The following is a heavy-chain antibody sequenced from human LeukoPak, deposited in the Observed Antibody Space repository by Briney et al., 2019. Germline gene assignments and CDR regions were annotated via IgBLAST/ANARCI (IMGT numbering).Heavy chain of an antibody. CDR2: IYYSGST. J-gene: IGHJ4*02. V-gene: IGHV4-30-4*08. CDR3: ARDELLWGHYFDY. D-gene: IGHD2-2*01. Sequence: SQTLSLTCTVSGGSISSGDYYWSWIRQPPGKGLEWIGYIYYSGSTYYNPSLKSRVTISVDTSKNQFSLKLSSVTAADTAVYYCARDELLWGHYFDYWGQGTLVTVSS. CDR1: GGSISSGDYY.